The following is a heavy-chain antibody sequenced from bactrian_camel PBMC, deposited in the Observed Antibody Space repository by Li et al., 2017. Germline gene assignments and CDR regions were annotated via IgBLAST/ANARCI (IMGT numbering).Heavy chain of an antibody. V-gene: IGHV3S6*01. CDR2: ITSDGTTA. CDR3: AASPGSHTSCLAGALYKY. Sequence: HVQLVESGGGLVQPGGSLRLSCAASGFTFSNNWMYWVRQAPGKGLEWVAGITSDGTTAALADSAKGRFTVSQDYATNTLYLQMDNLMPSDTAQYFCAASPGSHTSCLAGALYKYWGRGTQVTVS. D-gene: IGHD3*01. J-gene: IGHJ4*01. CDR1: GFTFSNNW.